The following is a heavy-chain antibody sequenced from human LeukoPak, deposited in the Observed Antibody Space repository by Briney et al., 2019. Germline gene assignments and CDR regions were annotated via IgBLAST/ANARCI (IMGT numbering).Heavy chain of an antibody. V-gene: IGHV2-70*16. J-gene: IGHJ3*02. CDR3: ARDWRDSGYDYAFDI. CDR2: IDWDDDK. D-gene: IGHD5-12*01. Sequence: SGPVLVKPTETLTLTCTVSGFSLSNARMGVSWIRQPPGKALEWLARIDWDDDKFYNTSLKTRLTISKDTSKNQVVLTMTNMDPVDTATYYCARDWRDSGYDYAFDIWGQGTMVTVSS. CDR1: GFSLSNARMG.